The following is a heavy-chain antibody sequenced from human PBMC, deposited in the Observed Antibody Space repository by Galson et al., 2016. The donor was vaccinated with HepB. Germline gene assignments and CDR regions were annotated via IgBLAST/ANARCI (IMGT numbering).Heavy chain of an antibody. CDR3: VKDRGWGYTSNAFDI. V-gene: IGHV3-64D*06. CDR2: ISDNGGRT. Sequence: SLRLSCAASGFTFSSCAMHWVRQAPGKGLESVSAISDNGGRTYYADSVKGRFTISRDNSKNPLYLRMSSLRAEDTAVYYCVKDRGWGYTSNAFDIWGQGTMVTVSS. J-gene: IGHJ3*02. D-gene: IGHD1-1*01. CDR1: GFTFSSCA.